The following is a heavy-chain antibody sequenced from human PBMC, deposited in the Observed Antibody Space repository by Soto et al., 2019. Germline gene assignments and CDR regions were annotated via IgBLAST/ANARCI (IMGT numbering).Heavy chain of an antibody. CDR1: GYTLTELS. D-gene: IGHD3-3*01. J-gene: IGHJ5*02. CDR3: ATRRVVLRFLEWTPGNWFDP. Sequence: ASVKVSCKVSGYTLTELSMHWVRQAPGKGREWMGGFDPEDGETIYAQKFQGRVTMTEDTSTDTAYMELSSLRSEDTAVYYCATRRVVLRFLEWTPGNWFDPWSQGTRVTGSS. V-gene: IGHV1-24*01. CDR2: FDPEDGET.